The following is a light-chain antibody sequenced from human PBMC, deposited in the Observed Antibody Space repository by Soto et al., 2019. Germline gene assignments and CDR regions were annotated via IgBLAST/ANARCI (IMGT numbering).Light chain of an antibody. Sequence: EIVLTQSPGTLSLSPGERATLSCRASQSVSTSYLAWYQQKPGQAPRLLIYGASSRATGIPDRFSGSGSGTDLTLTISRLEPGDFAVYHCQHYGDSLTWTFGQGTKVDIK. CDR3: QHYGDSLTWT. CDR1: QSVSTSY. CDR2: GAS. J-gene: IGKJ1*01. V-gene: IGKV3-20*01.